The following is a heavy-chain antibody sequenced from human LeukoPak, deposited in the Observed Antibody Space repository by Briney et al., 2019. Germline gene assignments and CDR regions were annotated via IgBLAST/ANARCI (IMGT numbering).Heavy chain of an antibody. V-gene: IGHV3-23*01. CDR3: ARDRTVAIDY. CDR1: GFTFSSYA. J-gene: IGHJ4*02. D-gene: IGHD2-15*01. CDR2: ISGSGAGT. Sequence: GGSLRLSCAASGFTFSSYAMSWVRQAPGKGLEWVSAISGSGAGTYYADSVKGRFTISRDNSKNTVYLQMNSLRAEDTAVYYCARDRTVAIDYWGQGALVTVSS.